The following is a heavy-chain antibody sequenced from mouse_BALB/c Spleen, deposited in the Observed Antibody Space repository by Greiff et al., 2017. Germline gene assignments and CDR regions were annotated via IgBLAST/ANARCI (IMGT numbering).Heavy chain of an antibody. D-gene: IGHD1-1*01. CDR2: ISSGGGST. V-gene: IGHV5-12-1*01. Sequence: EVQVVESGGGLVKPGGSLKLSCAASGFAFSSYDMSWVRQTPEKRLEWVAYISSGGGSTYYPDTVKGRFTISRDNAKNTLYLQMSSLKSEDTAMYYCASYYYGSSGFAYWGQGTLVTVSA. CDR1: GFAFSSYD. J-gene: IGHJ3*01. CDR3: ASYYYGSSGFAY.